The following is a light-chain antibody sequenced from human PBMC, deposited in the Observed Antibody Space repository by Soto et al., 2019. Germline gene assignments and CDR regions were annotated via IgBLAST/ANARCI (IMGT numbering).Light chain of an antibody. CDR2: GAS. Sequence: IVMTQSPATLSVSPGERATLSCRASQSVSRKLAWYQHKPGQATRLLISGASTGATGIPARFSGSGSGTEFTLTISSLQSEDCAIYYCQQYNTWPITFGGGNKV. CDR3: QQYNTWPIT. CDR1: QSVSRK. V-gene: IGKV3-15*01. J-gene: IGKJ4*01.